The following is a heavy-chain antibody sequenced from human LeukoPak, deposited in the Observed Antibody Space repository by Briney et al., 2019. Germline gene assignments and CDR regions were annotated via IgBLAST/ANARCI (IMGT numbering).Heavy chain of an antibody. CDR1: GDSISSSNCY. V-gene: IGHV4-39*01. Sequence: PSETLSLTCTVSGDSISSSNCYWGWIRQPPGKGLEWIGSIYFSGGTYYNASLKSRVTISVDTSKNQFSLKLSSVTAADTAVYYCARLALETGGWFDPWGQGTLVTVSS. D-gene: IGHD1-1*01. CDR3: ARLALETGGWFDP. J-gene: IGHJ5*02. CDR2: IYFSGGT.